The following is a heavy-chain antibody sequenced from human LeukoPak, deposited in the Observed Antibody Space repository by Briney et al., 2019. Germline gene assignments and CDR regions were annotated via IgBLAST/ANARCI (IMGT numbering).Heavy chain of an antibody. Sequence: GESLQISCKGSGYSFTSYWIGWVRQLPGKGLEWMGIIYPGDSDTRYSPSFQGQVAISADKSISTAYLQWSSLKASDTAMYYCASVPGLEKEYAFDIWGQGTMVTVSS. V-gene: IGHV5-51*01. J-gene: IGHJ3*02. CDR3: ASVPGLEKEYAFDI. D-gene: IGHD1-1*01. CDR1: GYSFTSYW. CDR2: IYPGDSDT.